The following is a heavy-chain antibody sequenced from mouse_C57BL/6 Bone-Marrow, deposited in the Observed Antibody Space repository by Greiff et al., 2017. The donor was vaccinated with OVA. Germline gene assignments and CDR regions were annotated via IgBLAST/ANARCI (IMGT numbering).Heavy chain of an antibody. Sequence: VQLQQSGAELVRPGSSVKLSCKASGYTFTSYWMHWVKQRPIQGLEWIGNIDPSDSETHYNQKFKDKATLTVDKSSSIAYMQLSSLTSEDSAVYYCARMGYYDYDWYFDVWGTGTTVTVSS. CDR1: GYTFTSYW. CDR2: IDPSDSET. D-gene: IGHD2-4*01. CDR3: ARMGYYDYDWYFDV. V-gene: IGHV1-52*01. J-gene: IGHJ1*03.